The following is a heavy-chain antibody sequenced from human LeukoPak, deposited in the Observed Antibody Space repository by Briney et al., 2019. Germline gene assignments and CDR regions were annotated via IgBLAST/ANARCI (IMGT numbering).Heavy chain of an antibody. CDR1: GGSISSSSYY. D-gene: IGHD6-13*01. CDR3: ARLRFIAADAFYMDV. CDR2: IYYSGST. J-gene: IGHJ6*03. V-gene: IGHV4-39*07. Sequence: SETLSLTCTVSGGSISSSSYYWGWIRQPPGKGLEWIGSIYYSGSTYYNPSLKSRVTISVDTSKNQFSLKLSSVTAADTAVYYCARLRFIAADAFYMDVWGKGTTVTVSS.